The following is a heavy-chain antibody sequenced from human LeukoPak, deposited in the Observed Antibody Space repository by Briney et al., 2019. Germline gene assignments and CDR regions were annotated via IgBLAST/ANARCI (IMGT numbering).Heavy chain of an antibody. V-gene: IGHV3-30*02. CDR1: GFTFSNYG. CDR3: ARDRLEALAGTRGFDY. CDR2: TLLNGNNN. D-gene: IGHD6-19*01. Sequence: PGGSLRLSCAASGFTFSNYGMHWVRQAPGKGLEWVALTLLNGNNNYYADSVKGRFTISRDNSKNTLYLQMNSLGPEDTAVYSCARDRLEALAGTRGFDYWGQGILVTVSS. J-gene: IGHJ4*02.